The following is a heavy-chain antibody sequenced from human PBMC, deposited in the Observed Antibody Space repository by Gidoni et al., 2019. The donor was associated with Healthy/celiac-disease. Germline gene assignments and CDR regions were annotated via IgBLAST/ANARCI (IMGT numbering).Heavy chain of an antibody. D-gene: IGHD6-13*01. CDR2: CIPIFGTA. J-gene: IGHJ6*02. CDR1: GGTFSSYA. CDR3: ASRQQQLEDYYYGMDV. Sequence: QLEQSGAEVTKPGSSVNVFCKASGGTFSSYAISWVRQAPGQGLEWMGGCIPIFGTANYAQKFQGRVTITADESASTAYMGLSSLRSEDTAVYYCASRQQQLEDYYYGMDVWGQGTTVTVSS. V-gene: IGHV1-69*01.